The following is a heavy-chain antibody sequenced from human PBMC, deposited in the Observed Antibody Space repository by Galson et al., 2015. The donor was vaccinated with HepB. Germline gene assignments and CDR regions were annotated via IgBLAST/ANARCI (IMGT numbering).Heavy chain of an antibody. V-gene: IGHV1-18*01. CDR1: GYTFNSYG. CDR3: ARVPWSGYYGSYYFDY. J-gene: IGHJ4*02. D-gene: IGHD3-3*01. Sequence: SVKVSCKASGYTFNSYGFSWVRQAPGQGLEWMGWISGNKGNTNYAQKFQGRITTTIDTSTSTAYMALRSLRSDDTAVYYCARVPWSGYYGSYYFDYWGQGTLVTVSS. CDR2: ISGNKGNT.